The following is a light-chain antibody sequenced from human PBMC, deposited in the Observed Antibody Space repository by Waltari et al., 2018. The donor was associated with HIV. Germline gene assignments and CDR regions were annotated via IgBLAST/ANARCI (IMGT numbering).Light chain of an antibody. CDR2: GAS. CDR1: QSVSSN. J-gene: IGKJ5*01. CDR3: QQYHHLPLT. Sequence: EIMITQYPGTLPVSPGDRATLSCRASQSVSSNFAWYQQKPGQAPRLLIYGASTRATGMPARFSGSGSGKEYSLTISSLQSEDFAVYYCQQYHHLPLTFGQGTRLEI. V-gene: IGKV3-15*01.